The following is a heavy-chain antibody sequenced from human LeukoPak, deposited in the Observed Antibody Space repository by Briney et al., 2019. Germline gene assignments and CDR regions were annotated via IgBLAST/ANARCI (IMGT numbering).Heavy chain of an antibody. D-gene: IGHD4-17*01. CDR2: IFASGTT. V-gene: IGHV4-31*03. CDR1: GGSISSGGYY. J-gene: IGHJ4*02. Sequence: TLSLTCTVSGGSISSGGYYWSWIRQHPGKGLEWIGYIFASGTTYYNPSLKSRINISLDTSKNQFSLKLSSVTAADTAVYYCARDGDYGDFFDYWGQGTLVTVSS. CDR3: ARDGDYGDFFDY.